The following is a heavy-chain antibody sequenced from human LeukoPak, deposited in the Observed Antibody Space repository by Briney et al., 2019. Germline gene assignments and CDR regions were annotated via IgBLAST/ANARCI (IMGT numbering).Heavy chain of an antibody. Sequence: SETLSLTCTVSGGSISSYYWSWIRQSPGKGPEWIAYIYDNGNTNYNPSLKSRVTIALDTSKTQFSLRLNSVTAADTAVYYCVRLSVVSPHRYFDLWGRGTLVTVSS. CDR3: VRLSVVSPHRYFDL. D-gene: IGHD4-23*01. V-gene: IGHV4-59*08. J-gene: IGHJ2*01. CDR2: IYDNGNT. CDR1: GGSISSYY.